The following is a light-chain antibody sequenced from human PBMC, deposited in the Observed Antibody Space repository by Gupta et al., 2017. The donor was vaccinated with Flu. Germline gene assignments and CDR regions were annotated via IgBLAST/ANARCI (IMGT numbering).Light chain of an antibody. CDR1: W. V-gene: IGKV1-5*03. CDR3: QEYNSYCA. CDR2: NAS. Sequence: WLSWSPQTLAKASKLLIYNASTLESGVPSSFSGSGFFTAFTLTMSRLQPDVFATSYCQEYNSYCAFGQGTKVAIK. J-gene: IGKJ1*01.